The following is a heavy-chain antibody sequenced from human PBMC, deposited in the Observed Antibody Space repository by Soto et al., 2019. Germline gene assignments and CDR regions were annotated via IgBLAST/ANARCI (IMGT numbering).Heavy chain of an antibody. Sequence: QVQLVESGGGVVQPGRSLRLSCAASGFTFSSYAMHWVRQAPGKGLEWVAVISYDGSNKYYADSVKGRFTISRDNFKNTLYLQMNSLRAEDTAVYYCARGLYVAAFDIWGQGTMVTVSS. V-gene: IGHV3-30-3*01. CDR2: ISYDGSNK. D-gene: IGHD3-16*01. J-gene: IGHJ3*02. CDR3: ARGLYVAAFDI. CDR1: GFTFSSYA.